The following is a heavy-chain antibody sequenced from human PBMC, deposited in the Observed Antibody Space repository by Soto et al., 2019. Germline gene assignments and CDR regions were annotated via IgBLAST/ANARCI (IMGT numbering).Heavy chain of an antibody. J-gene: IGHJ6*02. CDR3: ARVERSGYPHYYSHYGMDV. V-gene: IGHV4-59*01. Sequence: SETLSLTCTVSGGSISNSYSNWIRLPPGRGLEWSRYSYHHGITNYTPSPSSRLTLSRDTSRNQFSLKVNSVSAEYTAVYYCARVERSGYPHYYSHYGMDVGGQGTTVTVSS. CDR1: GGSISNSY. D-gene: IGHD3-3*01. CDR2: SYHHGIT.